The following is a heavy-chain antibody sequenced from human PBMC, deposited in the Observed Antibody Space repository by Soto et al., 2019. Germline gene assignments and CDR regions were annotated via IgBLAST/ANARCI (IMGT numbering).Heavy chain of an antibody. D-gene: IGHD6-19*01. Sequence: QVQMVESGGGVVQPGRSLRLSCAASGFTFSSYAMHWVRQAPGKGLEWVAVISYDGSNKYYADSEKGRFTISRDNSKNTQDLQMNSLRAEDTAVYYRARLEIAVAGGAYSFDYWGQGTLVTVSS. CDR1: GFTFSSYA. CDR3: ARLEIAVAGGAYSFDY. V-gene: IGHV3-30-3*01. CDR2: ISYDGSNK. J-gene: IGHJ4*02.